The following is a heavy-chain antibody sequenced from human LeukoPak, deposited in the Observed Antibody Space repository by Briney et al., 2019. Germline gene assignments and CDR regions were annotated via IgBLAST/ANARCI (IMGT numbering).Heavy chain of an antibody. CDR3: ARQPGAGWFDP. CDR2: INPGDSDT. Sequence: GESLKISCQASGYSFTSSWIGWARQMPGKGLEWMAIINPGDSDTRYSPSFQGQVTISANKSISTVYLQWGSLKASDTAMYYCARQPGAGWFDPWGQGTLVTVSS. CDR1: GYSFTSSW. D-gene: IGHD3-10*01. V-gene: IGHV5-51*01. J-gene: IGHJ5*02.